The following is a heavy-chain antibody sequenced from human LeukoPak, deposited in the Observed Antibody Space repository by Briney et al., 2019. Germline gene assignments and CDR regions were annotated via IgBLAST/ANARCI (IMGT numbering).Heavy chain of an antibody. CDR2: IYISGNT. J-gene: IGHJ4*02. V-gene: IGHV4-4*07. Sequence: SETLSLTCTVSGDSMNNYYWTWMRQPAGKGLEWSGGIYISGNTMYNPSLQSRATMSLDTSKNHFSLKLSSVTAADTAVYFCARGGVLPTYFDYWGQGTLVSVSS. CDR1: GDSMNNYY. CDR3: ARGGVLPTYFDY. D-gene: IGHD3-16*01.